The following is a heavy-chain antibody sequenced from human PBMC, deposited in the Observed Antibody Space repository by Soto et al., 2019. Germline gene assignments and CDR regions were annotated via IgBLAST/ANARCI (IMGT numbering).Heavy chain of an antibody. CDR2: IIPILGIA. Sequence: SVKVSCKASGGTFSSYTISWVRQAPGQGLEWMGRIIPILGIANYAQKFQGRVTITADKSTSTAYMELSSLRSEDTAVYYCARHTYRGYCSGGSCYELDPWGQGTRVTVSS. V-gene: IGHV1-69*02. CDR3: ARHTYRGYCSGGSCYELDP. CDR1: GGTFSSYT. J-gene: IGHJ5*02. D-gene: IGHD2-15*01.